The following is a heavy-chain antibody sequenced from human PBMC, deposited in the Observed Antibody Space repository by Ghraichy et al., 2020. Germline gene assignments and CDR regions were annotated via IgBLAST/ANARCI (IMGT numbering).Heavy chain of an antibody. V-gene: IGHV4-31*03. CDR3: ARAHVGYCSSTSCYYYYYYMDV. Sequence: LRLSCTVSGGSISSGGYYWSWIRQHPGKGLEWIGYIYYSGSTYYNPSLKSRVTISVDTSKNQFSLKLSSVTAADTAVYYCARAHVGYCSSTSCYYYYYYMDVWGKGTTVTVSS. D-gene: IGHD2-2*01. J-gene: IGHJ6*03. CDR2: IYYSGST. CDR1: GGSISSGGYY.